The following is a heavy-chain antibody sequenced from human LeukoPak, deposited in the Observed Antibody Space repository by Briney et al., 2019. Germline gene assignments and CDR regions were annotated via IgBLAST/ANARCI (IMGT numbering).Heavy chain of an antibody. V-gene: IGHV3-7*01. CDR1: GFTFSSYW. Sequence: GGSLRLSCAASGFTFSSYWMSWVRQAPGKGLEWVANIKQDGSEKHYVDSVKGRFTISRDNAKNSLYLQMNSLRAEDTAVYYCARDLYSSGWYTARGDYWGQGTLVTVSS. D-gene: IGHD6-19*01. CDR2: IKQDGSEK. CDR3: ARDLYSSGWYTARGDY. J-gene: IGHJ4*02.